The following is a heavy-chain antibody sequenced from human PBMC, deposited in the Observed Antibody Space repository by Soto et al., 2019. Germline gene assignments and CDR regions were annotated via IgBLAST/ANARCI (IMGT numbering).Heavy chain of an antibody. CDR1: GFTFSSYW. CDR2: INSDGSST. D-gene: IGHD3-3*01. CDR3: ARKEMYYDFWSGYHPYYYYYMDV. V-gene: IGHV3-74*01. J-gene: IGHJ6*03. Sequence: GGSLRLSCAASGFTFSSYWMHWVRQAPGKGLVWVSRINSDGSSTSYADSVKGRFTISRDNAKNTLYLQMNSLRAEDTAVYYCARKEMYYDFWSGYHPYYYYYMDVWGKGTTVTVSS.